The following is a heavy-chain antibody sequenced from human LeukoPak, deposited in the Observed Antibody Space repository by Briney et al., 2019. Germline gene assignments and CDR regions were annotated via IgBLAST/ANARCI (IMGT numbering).Heavy chain of an antibody. CDR1: SDSIRSNNW. Sequence: PSGTLSLTCAVSSDSIRSNNWWSWVRPPPGKGLEWIGEIYHSGSTNYNPSLKSRVTISADTFKNQLSLKLSSVTAADTAVYYCVRVPFAFYGMEVWGKGTTVSVSS. V-gene: IGHV4-4*02. J-gene: IGHJ6*04. CDR2: IYHSGST. D-gene: IGHD4/OR15-4a*01. CDR3: VRVPFAFYGMEV.